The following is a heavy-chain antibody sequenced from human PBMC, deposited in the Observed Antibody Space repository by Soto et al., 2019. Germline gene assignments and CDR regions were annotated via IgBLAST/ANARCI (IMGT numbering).Heavy chain of an antibody. CDR2: IFYDAST. CDR3: ARLFGANWPFDP. CDR1: GEYISNGYF. D-gene: IGHD7-27*01. V-gene: IGHV4-38-2*01. J-gene: IGHJ5*02. Sequence: SETLSLTCDVSGEYISNGYFWAWIRQPPGKGLEWIGSIFYDASTYDNPSLKSRVTMSVDTSTNQFSLRLKSVTAADTAVYYCARLFGANWPFDPWGQGSLVTVSS.